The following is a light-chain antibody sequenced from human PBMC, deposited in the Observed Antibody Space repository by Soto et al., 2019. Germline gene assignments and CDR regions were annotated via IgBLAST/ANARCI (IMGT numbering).Light chain of an antibody. J-gene: IGKJ5*01. CDR1: QSFNSIY. V-gene: IGKV3-11*01. CDR3: QQRSSWPRIT. CDR2: DAS. Sequence: VLTQSPGTLSLSPGERATLSCRASQSFNSIYLAWYQQKPGQAPRLLIYDASNRAPGIPARFSGSGSGTDFTLTISSLEPDDFAVYYCQQRSSWPRITFGQGTRLEIK.